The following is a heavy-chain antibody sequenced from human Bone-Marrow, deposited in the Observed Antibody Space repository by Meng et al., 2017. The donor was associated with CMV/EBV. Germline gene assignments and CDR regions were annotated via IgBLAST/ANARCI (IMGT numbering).Heavy chain of an antibody. D-gene: IGHD6-19*01. J-gene: IGHJ4*02. CDR1: GFTFSNYW. CDR3: VRNSGWGRFDY. V-gene: IGHV3-7*01. Sequence: GESLKIPCAASGFTFSNYWMTWVRQAPGKGLEWVANISPDGGEEQCVDSVKGRFTMSRDNVKNSLYLQVNSLRVEDTALYYCVRNSGWGRFDYWGQGTLVTVSS. CDR2: ISPDGGEE.